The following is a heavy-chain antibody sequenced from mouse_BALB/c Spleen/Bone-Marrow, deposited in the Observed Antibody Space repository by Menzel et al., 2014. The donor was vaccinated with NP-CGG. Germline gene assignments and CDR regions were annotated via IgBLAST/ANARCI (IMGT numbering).Heavy chain of an antibody. Sequence: EVQLQQSGPELVKPRASVKISCKASGYTFTDYNMHWVKQSHGKSLEWIGYIYPYNGGTGYNQKFKSKATLTVDNSSSTAYMELRSLTSEDSAVYYCARSGSGYDGFAYWGQGTLVTVSA. V-gene: IGHV1S29*02. CDR1: GYTFTDYN. D-gene: IGHD2-2*01. CDR2: IYPYNGGT. J-gene: IGHJ3*01. CDR3: ARSGSGYDGFAY.